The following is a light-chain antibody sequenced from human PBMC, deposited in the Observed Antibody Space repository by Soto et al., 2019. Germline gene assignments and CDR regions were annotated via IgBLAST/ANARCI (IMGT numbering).Light chain of an antibody. J-gene: IGKJ3*01. CDR3: QQYETSPHN. CDR1: QGIGST. Sequence: EIVMTQSPATLSVSPGERATLSCRASQGIGSTLAWYQQKPGQTPRLLIYDAYIRATGVPARFSASGSGTEFTLTISSVEPEDFAVYYCQQYETSPHNFGPGTRVDI. CDR2: DAY. V-gene: IGKV3-15*01.